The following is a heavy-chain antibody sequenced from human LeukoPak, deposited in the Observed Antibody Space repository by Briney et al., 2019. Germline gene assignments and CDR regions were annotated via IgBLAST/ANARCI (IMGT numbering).Heavy chain of an antibody. CDR1: GFTFSSYA. Sequence: GGSLRLSCAAYGFTFSSYAMSWVRQAPGKGLEWVSAISGSGGSTYYADSVKGRFTISRDNSKNTLYLQMNSLRAEDTAVYYCAKSSRTEWLRLLSYFDYWGQGTLVTVSS. CDR3: AKSSRTEWLRLLSYFDY. D-gene: IGHD5-12*01. CDR2: ISGSGGST. J-gene: IGHJ4*02. V-gene: IGHV3-23*01.